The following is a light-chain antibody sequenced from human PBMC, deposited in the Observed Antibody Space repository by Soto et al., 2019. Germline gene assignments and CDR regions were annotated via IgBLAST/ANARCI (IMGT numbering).Light chain of an antibody. J-gene: IGKJ5*01. CDR2: GAS. CDR3: QQYDIWPPIT. CDR1: QSVSNN. V-gene: IGKV3-15*01. Sequence: DMIMTQSPATLSVSPGERVTLSCRASQSVSNNLAWYQHKPGQAPRLLIYGASTRDTGIPDRFSGSGSGTEYTLNTSSRQSEDCAIYYCQQYDIWPPITFGQGTRLEIK.